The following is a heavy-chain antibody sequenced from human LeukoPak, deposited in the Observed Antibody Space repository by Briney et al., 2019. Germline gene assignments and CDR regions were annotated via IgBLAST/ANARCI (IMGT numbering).Heavy chain of an antibody. D-gene: IGHD2-15*01. Sequence: SETLSLTCTVSDDSIRTYYWSWVRQPPGKGLEWIGYIYYSGSTNYNPSLKSRVTISVDTSKNQFSLKLSSVTAADTAVYYCARSYCSGGSCYWGPFDYWGQGTLVTVSS. CDR1: DDSIRTYY. CDR2: IYYSGST. J-gene: IGHJ4*02. CDR3: ARSYCSGGSCYWGPFDY. V-gene: IGHV4-59*01.